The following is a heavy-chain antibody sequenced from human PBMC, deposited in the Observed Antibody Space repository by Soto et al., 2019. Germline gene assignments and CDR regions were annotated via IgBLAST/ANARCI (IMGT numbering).Heavy chain of an antibody. CDR1: VGSVSSGSYY. D-gene: IGHD1-1*01. J-gene: IGHJ4*02. CDR2: ISYSGST. V-gene: IGHV4-61*01. Sequence: SETLSFNCTVSVGSVSSGSYYWSWIRQHPGKTLEWIGYISYSGSTYYNVSLKSRVTISVDTSKNQFSLNLIFVTAADTAVYYCGTMGTQATGLYYFDFWGQGTLVTVSS. CDR3: GTMGTQATGLYYFDF.